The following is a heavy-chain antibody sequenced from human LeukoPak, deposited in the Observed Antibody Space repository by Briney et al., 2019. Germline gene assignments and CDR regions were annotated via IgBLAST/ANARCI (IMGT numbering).Heavy chain of an antibody. V-gene: IGHV4-59*12. J-gene: IGHJ4*02. CDR3: ARYRGGYFDY. D-gene: IGHD3-16*01. Sequence: PSETLSLTCSVSGDSISSSYWSWIRQPPGKGLEWIGNIYNSANTNYNPSLQSRVTMSVDTSKSQFSLQLTSVSAAETAVYYCARYRGGYFDYWGQGTLVTVSS. CDR1: GDSISSSY. CDR2: IYNSANT.